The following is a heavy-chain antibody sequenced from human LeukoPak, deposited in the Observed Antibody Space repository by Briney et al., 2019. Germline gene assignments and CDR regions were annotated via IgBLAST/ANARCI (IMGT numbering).Heavy chain of an antibody. J-gene: IGHJ5*02. CDR3: ARYHYYDTKWFDP. CDR1: GGSISTSNYF. V-gene: IGHV4-39*01. D-gene: IGHD3-22*01. Sequence: SETLPLTCTVSGGSISTSNYFWTWIRQPPGKGLEWIGTLSYSGDTYYNPSLTSRVTISVDTSKNQFSLKLSSVTAADTAVYYCARYHYYDTKWFDPWGQGTLVTVSS. CDR2: LSYSGDT.